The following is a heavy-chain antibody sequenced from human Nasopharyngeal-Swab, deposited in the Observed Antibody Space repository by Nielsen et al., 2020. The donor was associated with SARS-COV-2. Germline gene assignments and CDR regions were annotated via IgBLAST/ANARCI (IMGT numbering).Heavy chain of an antibody. CDR2: TSHDESHK. J-gene: IGHJ4*02. D-gene: IGHD2-8*01. V-gene: IGHV3-30*18. CDR1: GFIFSTSD. Sequence: LKISCAASGFIFSTSDMHWVRQAPGKGLEWVAVTSHDESHKYYAGSVHGRFTISRDNSKNTLYLQMYNLRTEDTAVYYCAKDLIVGPPDYFDYWGRGTLVTVSS. CDR3: AKDLIVGPPDYFDY.